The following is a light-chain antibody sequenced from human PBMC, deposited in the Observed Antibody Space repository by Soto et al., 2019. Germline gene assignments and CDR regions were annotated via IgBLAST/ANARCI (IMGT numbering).Light chain of an antibody. V-gene: IGLV2-14*01. CDR3: NSQRSSGTRV. J-gene: IGLJ1*01. CDR1: SSDVGGYKH. Sequence: QSVLTQPASVSGSPGQSITISCTGTSSDVGGYKHVSWYQHHPGKAPKLMIYEVSNRPSGVSTRFSGSKSGYTAALTISGLQAEDEADYYCNSQRSSGTRVFGTGTKLTVL. CDR2: EVS.